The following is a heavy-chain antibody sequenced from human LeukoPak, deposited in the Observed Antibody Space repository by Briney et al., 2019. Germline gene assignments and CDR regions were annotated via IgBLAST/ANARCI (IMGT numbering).Heavy chain of an antibody. D-gene: IGHD3-16*01. CDR1: GYTFTSYY. J-gene: IGHJ4*02. CDR2: INPSGGST. V-gene: IGHV1-46*03. Sequence: ASVKVSCKASGYTFTSYYMHWVRQAPGQGLEWMGIINPSGGSTGYAQKFQGRVTMTRDTSTSTVYMELSSLRSEDTAVYYCARGIMITFGGVAPYYWGQGTLVTVSS. CDR3: ARGIMITFGGVAPYY.